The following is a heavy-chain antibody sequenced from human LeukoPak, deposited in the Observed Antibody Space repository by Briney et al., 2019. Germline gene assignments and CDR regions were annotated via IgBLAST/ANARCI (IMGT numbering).Heavy chain of an antibody. Sequence: GGSLRLSCAASGFTFSDYYITWIRQAPGKGLEWVSYISSSGSTIYYADSVKGRFTISRDNAKNSLYLQMNSLRAEDTAVYYCATRPPKYSGITWVGDYWGQGTLVTVSS. V-gene: IGHV3-11*01. CDR1: GFTFSDYY. CDR2: ISSSGSTI. J-gene: IGHJ4*02. D-gene: IGHD1-26*01. CDR3: ATRPPKYSGITWVGDY.